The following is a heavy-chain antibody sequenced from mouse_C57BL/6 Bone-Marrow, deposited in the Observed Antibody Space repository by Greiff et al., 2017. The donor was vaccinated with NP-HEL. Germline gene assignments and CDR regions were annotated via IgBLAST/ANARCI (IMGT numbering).Heavy chain of an antibody. J-gene: IGHJ1*03. D-gene: IGHD1-1*01. Sequence: QVQLQQPGAELVRPGTSVKLSCKASGYTFTSYWMHWVKQRPGQGLEWIGVIAPSDRYTNYNQKFKGKATLTVDTSSSTAYMQLSSLTSEDSAVYYCARDYYGSSYGYFDVWGTGTTVTVSS. CDR3: ARDYYGSSYGYFDV. CDR2: IAPSDRYT. V-gene: IGHV1-59*01. CDR1: GYTFTSYW.